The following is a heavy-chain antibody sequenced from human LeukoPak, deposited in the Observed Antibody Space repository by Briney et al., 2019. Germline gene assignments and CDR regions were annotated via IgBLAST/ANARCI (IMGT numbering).Heavy chain of an antibody. CDR2: IKPSGGVT. J-gene: IGHJ4*02. D-gene: IGHD3/OR15-3a*01. Sequence: ASVKVSCKASGYTFTSYYMHWVRQAPGQGLEWMGIIKPSGGVTSYAQKCQGRVTMTRDTSTSTDYMGLCSLRSEDTAVYYCARGGTWTIYYFDYWAREPWSPPPQ. V-gene: IGHV1-46*01. CDR1: GYTFTSYY. CDR3: ARGGTWTIYYFDY.